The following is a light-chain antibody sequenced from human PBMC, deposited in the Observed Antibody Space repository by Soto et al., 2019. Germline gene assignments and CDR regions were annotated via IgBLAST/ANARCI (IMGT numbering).Light chain of an antibody. CDR1: QSVNNY. Sequence: IVLTQFPATLSLSPVERATLSRRASQSVNNYLAWYQQRPGQAPRLLIYDASNRATGIPARFSGSGSGTDFTLTISSLQPEDFAVYYCQHRNNRPFSFGPGTKGDIK. V-gene: IGKV3-11*01. J-gene: IGKJ3*01. CDR2: DAS. CDR3: QHRNNRPFS.